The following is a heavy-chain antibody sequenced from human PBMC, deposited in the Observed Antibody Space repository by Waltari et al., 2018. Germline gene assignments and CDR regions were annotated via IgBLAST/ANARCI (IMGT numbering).Heavy chain of an antibody. CDR3: ARDAATGYFDS. Sequence: QLQLQESGPGLVKPSETLSLTCTVSGGSLSRSSYFWAWIRQPPGKGLEWIGSIYYSGSTYYNLSLKSRVTISVDRSTNQVSLKLTSVTAADTAVYYCARDAATGYFDSWGQGTLVTVSS. CDR2: IYYSGST. J-gene: IGHJ4*02. CDR1: GGSLSRSSYF. D-gene: IGHD1-1*01. V-gene: IGHV4-39*02.